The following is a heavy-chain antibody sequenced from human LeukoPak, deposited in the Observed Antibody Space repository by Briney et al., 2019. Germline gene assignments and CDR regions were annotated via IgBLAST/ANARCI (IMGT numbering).Heavy chain of an antibody. Sequence: SETLSLTCTVSGGAISNYYWSWIRQPPGKGLEWIGYIYYSGSTNYNPSLKSRVTISVDKSKNQFSLKLSSVTAADTAVYYCARVLGGSFPTEYYFDYWGQGTLVTVSS. J-gene: IGHJ4*02. V-gene: IGHV4-59*12. D-gene: IGHD1-26*01. CDR1: GGAISNYY. CDR3: ARVLGGSFPTEYYFDY. CDR2: IYYSGST.